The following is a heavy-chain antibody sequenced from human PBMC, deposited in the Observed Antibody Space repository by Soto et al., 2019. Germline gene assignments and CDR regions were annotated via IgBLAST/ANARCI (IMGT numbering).Heavy chain of an antibody. Sequence: PGGSLRLSCTAAGFTFSGSDIHWVRQASGKGLEWVGRIRSQPNNYATTYSESVRGRFTFAREDSQNTAYLQMSSLKIEDTAIYYCSRHFSSTNGMVFWGQGTSVTVS. CDR2: IRSQPNNYAT. CDR1: GFTFSGSD. D-gene: IGHD3-3*01. CDR3: SRHFSSTNGMVF. J-gene: IGHJ6*02. V-gene: IGHV3-73*01.